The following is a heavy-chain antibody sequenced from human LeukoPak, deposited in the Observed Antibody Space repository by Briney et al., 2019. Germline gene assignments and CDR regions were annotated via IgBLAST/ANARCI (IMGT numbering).Heavy chain of an antibody. CDR3: AKLKEGTWLTDY. CDR2: INPNSGGT. D-gene: IGHD3-9*01. V-gene: IGHV1-2*02. CDR1: GYTFTGYY. Sequence: ASVKVSCKASGYTFTGYYMHWVRQAPGQGLEWMGWINPNSGGTNYAQKFQGRVTMTRDTSISTAYMELSRLRSDDTAIYYCAKLKEGTWLTDYWGQGTLVTVSS. J-gene: IGHJ4*02.